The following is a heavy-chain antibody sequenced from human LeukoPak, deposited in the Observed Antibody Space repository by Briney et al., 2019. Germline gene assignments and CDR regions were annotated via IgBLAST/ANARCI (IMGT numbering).Heavy chain of an antibody. Sequence: GGSLRLSCTASGFTFGDYAMSWVRQAPGKGLEWVGFIRSKAYGGTTEYAASVKGRFTISRDDSKSIAYLQMNSLKTEDTAVYYCTRALYYYDSSGYLWGQGTLVTVSS. V-gene: IGHV3-49*04. D-gene: IGHD3-22*01. CDR3: TRALYYYDSSGYL. CDR2: IRSKAYGGTT. J-gene: IGHJ4*02. CDR1: GFTFGDYA.